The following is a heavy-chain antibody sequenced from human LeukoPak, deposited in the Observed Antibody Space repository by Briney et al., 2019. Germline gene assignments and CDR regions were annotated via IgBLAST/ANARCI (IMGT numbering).Heavy chain of an antibody. CDR3: ARFLPQKWELPGNWFDP. CDR2: IIPIVGTA. D-gene: IGHD1-26*01. CDR1: GGTVSSYA. V-gene: IGHV1-69*13. Sequence: SVKVSCKASGGTVSSYAISWVRQAPGQGLEWMGGIIPIVGTAKYAQKFQGRVTITADESTSTAYMELRSLRSEDTAVYYCARFLPQKWELPGNWFDPWGQGTLVTVSS. J-gene: IGHJ5*02.